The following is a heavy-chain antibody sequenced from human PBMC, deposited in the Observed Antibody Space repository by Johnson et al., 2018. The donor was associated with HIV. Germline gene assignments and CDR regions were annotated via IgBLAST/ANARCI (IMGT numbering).Heavy chain of an antibody. CDR3: ARDNTTFGGVIVPIGAFDI. D-gene: IGHD3-16*02. Sequence: VQLVESGGGLKQPGGSLRLSCAASGFTFSSYDMHWVRQATGKGLEWVSTIGTAGDTYYPGSVKGRFTVSREDAKNSLYLQMNSLRAEDTAVYYCARDNTTFGGVIVPIGAFDIWGQGTMVTVSS. CDR1: GFTFSSYD. J-gene: IGHJ3*02. CDR2: IGTAGDT. V-gene: IGHV3-13*01.